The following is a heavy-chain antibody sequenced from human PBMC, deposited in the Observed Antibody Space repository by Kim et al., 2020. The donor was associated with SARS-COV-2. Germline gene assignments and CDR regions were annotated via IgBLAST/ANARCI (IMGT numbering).Heavy chain of an antibody. Sequence: GGSLRRSCTTSGFTFTGYAMSWVRQAPGKGLEWVSSIDGSDGTTYYVDSVKGRFTISRDNSKNTLYLQMSNLRADDTAVYYCMKGGWGWIWDHWGQGTL. J-gene: IGHJ4*02. CDR2: IDGSDGTT. D-gene: IGHD2-2*03. V-gene: IGHV3-23*01. CDR3: MKGGWGWIWDH. CDR1: GFTFTGYA.